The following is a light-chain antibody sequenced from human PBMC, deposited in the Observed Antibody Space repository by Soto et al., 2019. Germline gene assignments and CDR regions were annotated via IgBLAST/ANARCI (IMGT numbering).Light chain of an antibody. J-gene: IGKJ5*01. V-gene: IGKV3D-15*01. CDR2: GAS. CDR3: QQYNNWPPIT. Sequence: EVVMTQSPATLSVSPGERATLSCRASQSVGSNLAWYQQTAGQAPRLLIYGASGRATGIPDRFSGSGSGTDFTLTISSLQSEDFAVYYCQQYNNWPPITFGQGTRLEIK. CDR1: QSVGSN.